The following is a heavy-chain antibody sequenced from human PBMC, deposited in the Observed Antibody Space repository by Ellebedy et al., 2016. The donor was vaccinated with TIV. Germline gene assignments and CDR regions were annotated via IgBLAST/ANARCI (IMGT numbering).Heavy chain of an antibody. CDR2: LSHDEPNR. J-gene: IGHJ5*02. Sequence: PGGSLRLSCAASGFTIADYALHWLRRSPDKGLEWLAVLSHDEPNRFLIDSVRGRFSVSRDNLNNTLYLHLASLTPEDTAIYICARDATTNWGDWFDPWGQGTLVTVSS. V-gene: IGHV3-30-3*01. D-gene: IGHD7-27*01. CDR1: GFTIADYA. CDR3: ARDATTNWGDWFDP.